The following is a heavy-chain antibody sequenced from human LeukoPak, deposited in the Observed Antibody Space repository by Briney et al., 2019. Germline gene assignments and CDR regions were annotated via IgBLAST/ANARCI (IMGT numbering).Heavy chain of an antibody. CDR1: GGSISSYY. D-gene: IGHD2-2*03. J-gene: IGHJ6*02. CDR3: ARLSAGYCSSTSCYPTKYYYYYYGMDV. V-gene: IGHV4-59*08. Sequence: SEALSLTCTVSGGSISSYYWSWIRQPPGKGLEWIGYIYYSGSTNYNPSLKSRVTISVDTSKNQFSLKLSSVTAADTAVYYCARLSAGYCSSTSCYPTKYYYYYYGMDVWGQGTTVTVSS. CDR2: IYYSGST.